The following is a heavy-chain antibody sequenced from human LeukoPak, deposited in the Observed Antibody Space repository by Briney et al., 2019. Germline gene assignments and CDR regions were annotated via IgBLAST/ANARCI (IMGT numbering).Heavy chain of an antibody. Sequence: ASVMVSCKASGYTFTSYGISWVRQAPGQGLEWMGWISAYNGNTNYAQKLQGRVTMTTDTSTSTAYMELRSLRSDDTAVYYCARDVITMVRGVIPGGYWGQGTLVTVSS. D-gene: IGHD3-10*01. J-gene: IGHJ4*02. CDR2: ISAYNGNT. CDR3: ARDVITMVRGVIPGGY. V-gene: IGHV1-18*01. CDR1: GYTFTSYG.